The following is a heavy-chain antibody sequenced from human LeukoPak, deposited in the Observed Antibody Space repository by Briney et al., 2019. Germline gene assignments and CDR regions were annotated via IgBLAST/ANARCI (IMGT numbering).Heavy chain of an antibody. J-gene: IGHJ5*02. V-gene: IGHV4-59*01. CDR2: IYYSGST. D-gene: IGHD6-13*01. Sequence: SSETLSLTCTVSGGSISNYYWSWIRQPPGKGLEWIGYIYYSGSTNYNPSLKSRVTISIDTSKNQFSLKLSSVTAADTAVYYCAKYSSTSNNWFDPWGQGTLVTVSS. CDR3: AKYSSTSNNWFDP. CDR1: GGSISNYY.